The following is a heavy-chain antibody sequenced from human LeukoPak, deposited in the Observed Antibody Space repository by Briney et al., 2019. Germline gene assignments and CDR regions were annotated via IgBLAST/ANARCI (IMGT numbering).Heavy chain of an antibody. V-gene: IGHV4-39*01. Sequence: SETLSLTCTVSGGSISSSSYYWGWIRQPPGKGLEWIGIIYYSGRTYYNPSLKSRVTMSVDTSKNQFSLKLSSVTAADTAIYYCARRLDDSWSGYSNPLDFWGQGTLVTVSS. D-gene: IGHD3-3*01. CDR2: IYYSGRT. J-gene: IGHJ4*02. CDR1: GGSISSSSYY. CDR3: ARRLDDSWSGYSNPLDF.